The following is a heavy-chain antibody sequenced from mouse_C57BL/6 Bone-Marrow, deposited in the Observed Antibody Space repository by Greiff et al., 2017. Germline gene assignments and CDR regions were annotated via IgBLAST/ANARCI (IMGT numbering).Heavy chain of an antibody. CDR1: GYTFTDYY. J-gene: IGHJ1*03. V-gene: IGHV1-76*01. D-gene: IGHD1-1*01. CDR2: IYPGSGNT. Sequence: QVQLQQSGAELVRPGASVKLSCKASGYTFTDYYINWVKQRPGQGLEWIARIYPGSGNTYYNEKFKGKATLTDEKSSSTAYMQLSSLTSEDSAVYFGARGDYGSSYWYFDVWGTGTTVTVTS. CDR3: ARGDYGSSYWYFDV.